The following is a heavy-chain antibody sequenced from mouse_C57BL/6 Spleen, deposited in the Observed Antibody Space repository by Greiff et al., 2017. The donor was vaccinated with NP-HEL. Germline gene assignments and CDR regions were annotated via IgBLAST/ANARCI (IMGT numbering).Heavy chain of an antibody. CDR3: ARKDYGSSYGAMDY. CDR2: IWPGGGT. V-gene: IGHV2-9-1*01. D-gene: IGHD1-1*01. J-gene: IGHJ4*01. Sequence: VKLVESGPGLVAPSQSLSITCTVSGFSLTSYAISWVRQPPGKGLEWLGVIWPGGGTTYNSALNSRLSISKDNSKSQVFLKMNSLQTDDTARYYCARKDYGSSYGAMDYWGQGTSVTVSS. CDR1: GFSLTSYA.